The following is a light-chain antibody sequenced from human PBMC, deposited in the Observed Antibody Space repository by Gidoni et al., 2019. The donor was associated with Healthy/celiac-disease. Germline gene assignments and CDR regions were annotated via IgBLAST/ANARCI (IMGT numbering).Light chain of an antibody. J-gene: IGKJ2*01. V-gene: IGKV1-39*01. Sequence: DIQMTQSPSSLSASVGDRVTITGRASQSISSYLNWYQQKPGKAPKLLIYAASSLQSGVPSRFSGSGSGTDFTLTISSLQPEDFATYYCQQSYSPRHTFGQGTKLEIK. CDR3: QQSYSPRHT. CDR1: QSISSY. CDR2: AAS.